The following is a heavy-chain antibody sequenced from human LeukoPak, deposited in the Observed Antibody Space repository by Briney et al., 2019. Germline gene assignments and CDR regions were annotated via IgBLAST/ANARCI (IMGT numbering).Heavy chain of an antibody. CDR3: ASHKTRGGWFDP. V-gene: IGHV4-59*08. Sequence: PSETLCLTCTVSGGSISSYYWSWIRQPPGKGLEWIGYIYYSGSTNYNPSLKSRVTISVDTSKNQFSLKLSSVTAADTAVYYCASHKTRGGWFDPWGQGTLVTVSS. CDR1: GGSISSYY. D-gene: IGHD3-10*01. J-gene: IGHJ5*02. CDR2: IYYSGST.